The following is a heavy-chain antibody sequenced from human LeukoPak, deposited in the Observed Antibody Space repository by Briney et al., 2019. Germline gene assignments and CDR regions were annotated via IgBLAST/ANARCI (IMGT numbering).Heavy chain of an antibody. D-gene: IGHD3-22*01. Sequence: GGSLRLSCAASGFTFSSYAMHWVRQAPGKGLEWVAVISYDGSNKYYADSVKGRFTISRDNSKNTLYLQMNSLRAEDTAVYYCARESNYYDSSGYHPDYFDYWGQGTLVTVSS. CDR1: GFTFSSYA. CDR2: ISYDGSNK. V-gene: IGHV3-30*04. J-gene: IGHJ4*02. CDR3: ARESNYYDSSGYHPDYFDY.